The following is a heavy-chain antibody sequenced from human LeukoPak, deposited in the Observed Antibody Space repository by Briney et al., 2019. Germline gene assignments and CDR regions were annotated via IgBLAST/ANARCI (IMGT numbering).Heavy chain of an antibody. CDR2: ISGSGGST. CDR3: AKSAAAHTGGESDY. D-gene: IGHD6-13*01. Sequence: GGSLRLSCAASGFTFSSYAMSWVRQAPGKGLEWVTAISGSGGSTYYADSVKGRFTISRDNSKNTLYLQMNSLRAEDTAVYYCAKSAAAHTGGESDYWGQGTLVTVSS. V-gene: IGHV3-23*01. J-gene: IGHJ4*02. CDR1: GFTFSSYA.